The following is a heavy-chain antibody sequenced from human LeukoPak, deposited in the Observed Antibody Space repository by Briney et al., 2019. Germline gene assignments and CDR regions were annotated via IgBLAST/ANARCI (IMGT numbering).Heavy chain of an antibody. J-gene: IGHJ4*02. Sequence: GGALRLSCAASGFTVTSNYMNWLREAPGEGLEGVSVICTGGRTYYADAVKGRFIISRDNSKNTLYLQMNSLKPEDSAVYYCARGGYDDGGNYFDFWGQGTLVTVSS. CDR1: GFTVTSNY. CDR2: ICTGGRT. D-gene: IGHD5-12*01. V-gene: IGHV3-66*01. CDR3: ARGGYDDGGNYFDF.